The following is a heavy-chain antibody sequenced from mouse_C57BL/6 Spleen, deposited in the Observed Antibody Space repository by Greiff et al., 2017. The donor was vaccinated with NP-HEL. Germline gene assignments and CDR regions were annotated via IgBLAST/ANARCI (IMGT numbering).Heavy chain of an antibody. Sequence: VQLQQSGAELVRPGASVKLSCTASGFNIKDDYMHWVKQRPEQGLEWIGWIDPENGDTEYASKFQGKATITADTSSNTAYLQLSSLTSEDAAVYYCTTDDYGSGPVAYWGQGTLVTVSA. CDR1: GFNIKDDY. CDR2: IDPENGDT. V-gene: IGHV14-4*01. CDR3: TTDDYGSGPVAY. D-gene: IGHD1-1*01. J-gene: IGHJ3*01.